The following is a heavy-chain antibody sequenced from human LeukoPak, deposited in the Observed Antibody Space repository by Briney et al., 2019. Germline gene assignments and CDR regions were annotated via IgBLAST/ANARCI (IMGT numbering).Heavy chain of an antibody. D-gene: IGHD1-1*01. CDR3: AKSKRALEIMDY. CDR1: GFTFSSYG. V-gene: IGHV3-30*02. Sequence: GGSLRLSCAASGFTFSSYGMHWVRQAPGKGLEWVAFIRYDGSNKYYADSVKGRFTISRDNSKNTLYLQMNSLRAEDTAVYYCAKSKRALEIMDYWGQGYLVSVSS. CDR2: IRYDGSNK. J-gene: IGHJ4*02.